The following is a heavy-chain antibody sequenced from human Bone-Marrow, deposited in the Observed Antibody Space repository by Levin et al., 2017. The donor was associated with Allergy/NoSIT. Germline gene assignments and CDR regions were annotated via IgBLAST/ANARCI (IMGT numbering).Heavy chain of an antibody. CDR2: IRSRTSSYTSYTT. CDR3: VRGYCNGGSCSGDYFQH. J-gene: IGHJ1*01. Sequence: PGGSLRLSCAASGFIFSDHYMDWVRQAPGKGLEWLARIRSRTSSYTSYTTEYAASVKGRFTISRDDSQNSLYLQMNSLKTEDTAVYYCVRGYCNGGSCSGDYFQHWGQGTLVTVSS. CDR1: GFIFSDHY. D-gene: IGHD2-15*01. V-gene: IGHV3-72*01.